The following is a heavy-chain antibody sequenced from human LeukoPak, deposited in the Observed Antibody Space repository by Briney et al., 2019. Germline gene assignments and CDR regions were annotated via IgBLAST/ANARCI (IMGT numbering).Heavy chain of an antibody. J-gene: IGHJ4*02. CDR2: INHSGST. CDR3: ARGRGLITSSFDY. D-gene: IGHD1-14*01. Sequence: PSETLSLTCAVYGGSLSGYYWSWIRQPPGKGLEWIGEINHSGSTNYNPSLKSRVTISVDTSKNQFSLKLSSVTAADTAVYYCARGRGLITSSFDYWGQGTLVTVSS. V-gene: IGHV4-34*01. CDR1: GGSLSGYY.